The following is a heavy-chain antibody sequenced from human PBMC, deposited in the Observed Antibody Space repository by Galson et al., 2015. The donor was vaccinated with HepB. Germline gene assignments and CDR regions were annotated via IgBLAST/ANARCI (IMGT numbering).Heavy chain of an antibody. CDR1: GFTFSSYS. CDR2: ISSSSSYI. CDR3: ASLLAYCGGDCYSNYYYYGMDV. D-gene: IGHD2-21*02. J-gene: IGHJ6*02. Sequence: SLRLSCAASGFTFSSYSMNWVRQAPGKGLEWVSSISSSSSYIYYADSVKGRFTISRDNAKNSLYLQMNSLRAEDTAVYYCASLLAYCGGDCYSNYYYYGMDVWGQGTTVTASS. V-gene: IGHV3-21*01.